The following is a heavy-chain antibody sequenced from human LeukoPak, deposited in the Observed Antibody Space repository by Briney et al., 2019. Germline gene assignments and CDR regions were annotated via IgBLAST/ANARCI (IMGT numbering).Heavy chain of an antibody. J-gene: IGHJ4*02. D-gene: IGHD3-22*01. CDR1: DYTFTNYG. CDR2: ISAHNGNT. Sequence: ASVKVSCKASDYTFTNYGISWVRQAPGQGLEWMGWISAHNGNTNQAQKLQGRVTMTTDTSTRTAYMELRSLRSDDTAVYYCARDYYDSSGYYYVFAYWGQGTLVTVSS. CDR3: ARDYYDSSGYYYVFAY. V-gene: IGHV1-18*01.